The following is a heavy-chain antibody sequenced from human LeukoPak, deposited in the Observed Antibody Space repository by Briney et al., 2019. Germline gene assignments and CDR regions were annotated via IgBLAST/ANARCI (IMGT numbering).Heavy chain of an antibody. Sequence: ASVKVSCKASGYTFTSYAMNWVRQAPGQGLEWMGWINTNTGNPTYAQGFTGRFVFSLDTSVSTAYLQISSLKAEDTAVYYCATYYGSGSYYNYYYYYGMDVWGQGTTVTVSS. CDR1: GYTFTSYA. CDR2: INTNTGNP. J-gene: IGHJ6*02. D-gene: IGHD3-10*01. CDR3: ATYYGSGSYYNYYYYYGMDV. V-gene: IGHV7-4-1*02.